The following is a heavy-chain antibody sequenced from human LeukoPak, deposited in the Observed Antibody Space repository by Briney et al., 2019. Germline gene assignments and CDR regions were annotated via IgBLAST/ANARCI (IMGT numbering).Heavy chain of an antibody. CDR2: IWYDGSNK. J-gene: IGHJ6*02. Sequence: PGGSLRLSCTASGFTFSDHAMHWVRQAPGKGLEWVAVIWYDGSNKYYADSVKGRFTISRDNAKNSLYLQMNSLRAEDTAVYYCARHDSSGYGGMDVWGQGTTVTVSS. CDR3: ARHDSSGYGGMDV. D-gene: IGHD3-22*01. V-gene: IGHV3-33*08. CDR1: GFTFSDHA.